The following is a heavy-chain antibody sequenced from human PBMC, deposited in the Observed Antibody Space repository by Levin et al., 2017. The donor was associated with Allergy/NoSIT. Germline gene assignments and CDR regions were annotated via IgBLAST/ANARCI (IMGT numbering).Heavy chain of an antibody. CDR1: GYSFTSYW. CDR2: IYPGDSDT. D-gene: IGHD3-10*01. CDR3: ARRGTRGYYYYMDV. V-gene: IGHV5-51*01. Sequence: GGSLRLSCQGSGYSFTSYWIGWVRQMPGKGLEWMGIIYPGDSDTRYSPSFQGQVTISADKSISTAYLQWSSLKASDTAIYYCARRGTRGYYYYMDVWGKGTTVTVSS. J-gene: IGHJ6*03.